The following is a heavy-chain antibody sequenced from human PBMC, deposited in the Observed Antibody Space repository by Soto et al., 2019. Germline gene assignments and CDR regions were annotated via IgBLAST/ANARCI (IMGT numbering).Heavy chain of an antibody. CDR1: GYIFTAYS. J-gene: IGHJ1*01. D-gene: IGHD2-15*01. Sequence: QVQLVQSGAEVKKPGASVKASCKASGYIFTAYSMHWVRQAPGQGLEWMGVVNPSGGSTNYAQKCQGRITMTRDTATSTVDMDLSSLTSEDTAVDYCAREENCSDGICYSEYFQRWGQGTLVTVSS. CDR3: AREENCSDGICYSEYFQR. CDR2: VNPSGGST. V-gene: IGHV1-46*01.